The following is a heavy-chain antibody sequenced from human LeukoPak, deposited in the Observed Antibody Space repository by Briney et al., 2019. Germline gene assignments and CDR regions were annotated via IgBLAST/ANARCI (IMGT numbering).Heavy chain of an antibody. CDR1: GYSISSGYY. Sequence: PSETLSLTCTVSGYSISSGYYWGWIRQPPGKGLEWIGSIYHSGNTFYNPSLKSRVTISVDTSKNQFSLKLSSVTAADTAVYYCARTGIAAAGVDYWGQGTLVTVSS. CDR2: IYHSGNT. V-gene: IGHV4-38-2*02. J-gene: IGHJ4*02. D-gene: IGHD6-13*01. CDR3: ARTGIAAAGVDY.